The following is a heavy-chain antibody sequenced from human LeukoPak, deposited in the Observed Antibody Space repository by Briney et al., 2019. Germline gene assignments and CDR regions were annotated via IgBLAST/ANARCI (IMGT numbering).Heavy chain of an antibody. CDR1: GGSISRADYY. D-gene: IGHD2-2*01. Sequence: SQTLSLTCTVSGGSISRADYYWSWIRQPPGKGLEWIGYIYYSGSTYYNPSLKSRATISLDTSKNQFSLKLNSVTAADTAVYYCARSYCSRTSCYFFDSWGQGTLVTVSS. CDR3: ARSYCSRTSCYFFDS. J-gene: IGHJ4*02. V-gene: IGHV4-30-4*08. CDR2: IYYSGST.